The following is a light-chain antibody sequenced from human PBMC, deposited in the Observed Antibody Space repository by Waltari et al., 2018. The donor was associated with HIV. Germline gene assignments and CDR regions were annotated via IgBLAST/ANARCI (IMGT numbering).Light chain of an antibody. CDR2: GAS. V-gene: IGKV1-9*01. CDR3: QQINSYPYT. CDR1: QGINSS. J-gene: IGKJ2*01. Sequence: DIQLTQSPSFLSASVGDRVTITCRASQGINSSLAWYQQKPGPAPNLLIYGASTLQGGVPSRFSGSGSGTEFTLTISSLQPEDFATYYCQQINSYPYTFGQGTKIEIK.